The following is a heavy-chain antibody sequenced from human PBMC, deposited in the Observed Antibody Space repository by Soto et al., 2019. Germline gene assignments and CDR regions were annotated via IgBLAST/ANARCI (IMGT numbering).Heavy chain of an antibody. CDR1: GFPFDDYT. CDR2: ISWDGGST. CDR3: AKGTGLYYYYGMDV. Sequence: GGSLRLSCAAAGFPFDDYTMHWVRQAPGKGLEWVSLISWDGGSTYYADSVKGRFTISRDNSKNSLYLQMNSLRTEDTALYYCAKGTGLYYYYGMDVWGQGTTVTVSS. V-gene: IGHV3-43*01. J-gene: IGHJ6*02.